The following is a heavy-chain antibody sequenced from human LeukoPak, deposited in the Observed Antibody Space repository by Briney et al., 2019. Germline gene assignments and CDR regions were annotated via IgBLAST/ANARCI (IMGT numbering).Heavy chain of an antibody. V-gene: IGHV3-48*03. Sequence: GGSLRLSCAASGFTFSSYEMNWVRQAPGKGLEWVSYISSSGSTIYYADSVKGRFTISRDNAKNSLYLQMNSLRAEDTAVYYCAKDEGSSGWTAWFDPWGQGTLVTVSS. CDR2: ISSSGSTI. J-gene: IGHJ5*02. CDR3: AKDEGSSGWTAWFDP. D-gene: IGHD6-19*01. CDR1: GFTFSSYE.